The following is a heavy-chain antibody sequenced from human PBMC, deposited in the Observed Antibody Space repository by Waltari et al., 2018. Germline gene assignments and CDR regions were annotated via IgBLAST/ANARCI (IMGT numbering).Heavy chain of an antibody. D-gene: IGHD4-17*01. CDR1: GYAFVSYG. Sequence: QVQLLQSGPEVKKPGSSVKVSCKASGYAFVSYGVTWVRQAPGQELEFPGWISAYKDETTYVPNLQGRVTMTTDSSTSTAYMELRNLTSDDTAVYYCARAGLNGGNSVYWGQGTLVTVSS. CDR3: ARAGLNGGNSVY. CDR2: ISAYKDET. J-gene: IGHJ1*01. V-gene: IGHV1-18*04.